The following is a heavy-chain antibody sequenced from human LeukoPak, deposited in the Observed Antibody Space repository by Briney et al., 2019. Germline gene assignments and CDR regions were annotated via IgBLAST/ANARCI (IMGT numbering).Heavy chain of an antibody. CDR3: ARLYGSGSYYPSLFDY. CDR2: IYYSGST. V-gene: IGHV4-59*06. Sequence: PSETLSLTCTVSGGSISSYYWSWIRQPPGKGLEWIGYIYYSGSTYYNPSLKSRVTISVDTSKNQFSLKLSSVTAADTAVYYCARLYGSGSYYPSLFDYWGQGTLVTVSS. J-gene: IGHJ4*02. D-gene: IGHD3-10*01. CDR1: GGSISSYY.